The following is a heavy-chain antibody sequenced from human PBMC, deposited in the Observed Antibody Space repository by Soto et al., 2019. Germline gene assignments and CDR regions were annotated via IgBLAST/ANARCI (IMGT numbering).Heavy chain of an antibody. D-gene: IGHD4-17*01. Sequence: PSETLSLTCTVSGGSISSYYWSWIRQPPGKGLEWIGYIYYGGSTNYNPSLKSRVTISVDTSKNQFSLKLSSVTAADTAVYYCARLRDGFDYWGQGTLVTVSS. CDR2: IYYGGST. J-gene: IGHJ4*02. CDR3: ARLRDGFDY. CDR1: GGSISSYY. V-gene: IGHV4-59*08.